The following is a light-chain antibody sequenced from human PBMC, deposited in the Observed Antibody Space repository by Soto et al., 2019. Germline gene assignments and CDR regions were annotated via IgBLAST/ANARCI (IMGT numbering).Light chain of an antibody. CDR1: QRISSN. CDR3: QQYNNWPPWT. Sequence: EVVMTQSPATLSVSPGERATLSCRASQRISSNLAWYQQRRGQAPRLLIYGASTRAPGIPARFSGSGSETEFTLTISSLQSEDFAVYYCQQYNNWPPWTFGQGTKVEIK. J-gene: IGKJ1*01. V-gene: IGKV3-15*01. CDR2: GAS.